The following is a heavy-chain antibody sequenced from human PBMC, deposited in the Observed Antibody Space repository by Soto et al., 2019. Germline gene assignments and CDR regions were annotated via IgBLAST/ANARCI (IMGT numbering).Heavy chain of an antibody. CDR3: ARVRADAFVAADF. D-gene: IGHD3-16*01. V-gene: IGHV1-18*01. J-gene: IGHJ4*02. Sequence: QVQLVQSGPEVKKPGASVKVSCKSSGYTFSDSGISWVRQAPGQGLEWMGWISAYNGDTSYAQKLQGRVTMTTDTSTSTAYMELRSLRSNDTAVYYCARVRADAFVAADFWGQGTLVTVSS. CDR1: GYTFSDSG. CDR2: ISAYNGDT.